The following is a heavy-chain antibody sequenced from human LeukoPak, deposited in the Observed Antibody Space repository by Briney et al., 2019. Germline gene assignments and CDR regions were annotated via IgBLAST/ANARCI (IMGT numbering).Heavy chain of an antibody. CDR1: GFPLSRHA. CDR2: ISDIGGGT. CDR3: AKDKSRNGRH. V-gene: IGHV3-23*01. Sequence: GGSPRPSRAASGFPLSRHAMSRGRPGPGKGPGWVSAISDIGGGTYYADSVRGRFTISRDNSKKTLYLQMNSLRAEYTAVYYCAKDKSRNGRHWGRGTLVTVST. J-gene: IGHJ4*02.